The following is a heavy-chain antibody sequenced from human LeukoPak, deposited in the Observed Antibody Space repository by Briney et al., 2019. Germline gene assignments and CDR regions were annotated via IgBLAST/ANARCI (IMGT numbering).Heavy chain of an antibody. CDR2: ISAYNGNR. D-gene: IGHD3-3*01. CDR1: GYTFSSYG. J-gene: IGHJ3*02. V-gene: IGHV1-18*01. CDR3: ARDGTDYDFWSGYFI. Sequence: ASVKVSCKASGYTFSSYGVGWVRQAPGQGLEWMGWISAYNGNRNTAERFQGRITMTTDTSTSTGYMELRSLRSEDTAVYYCARDGTDYDFWSGYFIWGQGTMVTVSS.